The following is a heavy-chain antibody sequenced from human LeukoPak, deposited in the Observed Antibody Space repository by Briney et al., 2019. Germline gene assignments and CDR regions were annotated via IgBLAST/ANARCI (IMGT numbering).Heavy chain of an antibody. CDR3: AREELGIDY. D-gene: IGHD7-27*01. CDR1: GGSISSGSYY. Sequence: SQTLSLTCTVSGGSISSGSYYWSWIRQPAGKGLEWIGRIYTSGSTNYNPSLKCRVTISVDTSKNQFSLKLSSVTAADTAVYYCAREELGIDYWGQGTLVTVSS. CDR2: IYTSGST. V-gene: IGHV4-61*02. J-gene: IGHJ4*02.